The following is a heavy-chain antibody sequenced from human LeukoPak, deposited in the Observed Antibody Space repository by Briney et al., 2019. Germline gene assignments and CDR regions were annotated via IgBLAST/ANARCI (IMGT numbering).Heavy chain of an antibody. V-gene: IGHV3-21*01. J-gene: IGHJ1*01. CDR2: ISSSSSYI. CDR1: GFTFSSYS. D-gene: IGHD2-2*01. CDR3: ARDQGPAALWEYFQH. Sequence: PGGSLRLSCAASGFTFSSYSMNWVRQAPGKGLEWVSSISSSSSYIYYADSVKGRFTISRDNAKNSLYLQMNSLRAEDTAVYYCARDQGPAALWEYFQHWGQGTLVTVSS.